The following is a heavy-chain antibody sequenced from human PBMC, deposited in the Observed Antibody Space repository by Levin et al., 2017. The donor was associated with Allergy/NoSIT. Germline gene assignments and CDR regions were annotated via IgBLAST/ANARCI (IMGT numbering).Heavy chain of an antibody. Sequence: PGGSLRLSCAASGFTFSSYSMNWVRQAPGKGLEWVSYISSSSSTIYYADSVKGRFTISRDNAKNSLYLQMNSLRDEDTAVYYCAGPLGGSDGLLDYYYGMDVWGQGTTVTVSS. V-gene: IGHV3-48*02. CDR2: ISSSSSTI. CDR1: GFTFSSYS. D-gene: IGHD1-26*01. J-gene: IGHJ6*02. CDR3: AGPLGGSDGLLDYYYGMDV.